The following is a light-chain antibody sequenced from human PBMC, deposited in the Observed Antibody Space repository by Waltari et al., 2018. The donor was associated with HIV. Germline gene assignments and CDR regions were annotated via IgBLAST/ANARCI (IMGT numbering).Light chain of an antibody. V-gene: IGLV2-11*01. CDR3: CSYAGSYTFG. Sequence: QSALTQPPSVSGSPGPSVTISCTGTSSDVGRYHSVAWDQQHPGKAPKLMIYDVTKRPSGVPDRVSGSKSGNTASLTISGLQAEDEADYYCCSYAGSYTFGFGGGTKLTVL. J-gene: IGLJ3*02. CDR2: DVT. CDR1: SSDVGRYHS.